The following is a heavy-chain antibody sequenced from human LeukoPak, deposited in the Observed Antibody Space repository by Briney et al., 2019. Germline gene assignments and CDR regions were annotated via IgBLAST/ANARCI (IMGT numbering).Heavy chain of an antibody. CDR3: AKGRYDSSGPANTFDY. J-gene: IGHJ4*02. V-gene: IGHV3-23*01. D-gene: IGHD3-22*01. CDR1: GFTFSSYA. CDR2: ISGSGGST. Sequence: GGSLRLSCAASGFTFSSYAMSWVRQAPGKGLEWVSGISGSGGSTYYADSVKGQFTISRDNSKNTLYLQMNNLRAEDKALYYCAKGRYDSSGPANTFDYWGQGTLVTVSS.